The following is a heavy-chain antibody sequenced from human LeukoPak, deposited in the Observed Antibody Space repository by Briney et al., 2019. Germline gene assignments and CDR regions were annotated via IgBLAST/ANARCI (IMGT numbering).Heavy chain of an antibody. Sequence: EASVKVSCKTSGYTFTSYGISWVRQAPGQGREWMGWISAYNGNTNYAQKLQGRVTMTTDTSTSTAYMELRSLRSDDTAVYYCARTRSGGPYYYYYMDVWGKGNTVTVSS. D-gene: IGHD2-15*01. CDR3: ARTRSGGPYYYYYMDV. CDR1: GYTFTSYG. CDR2: ISAYNGNT. J-gene: IGHJ6*03. V-gene: IGHV1-18*01.